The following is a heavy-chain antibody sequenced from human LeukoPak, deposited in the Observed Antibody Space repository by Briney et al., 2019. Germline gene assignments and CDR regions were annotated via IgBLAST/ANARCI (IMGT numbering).Heavy chain of an antibody. CDR2: INTNTGNP. CDR3: ARVPFVVVGTTGNWFAP. D-gene: IGHD1-26*01. V-gene: IGHV7-4-1*02. Sequence: ASVKVSCKASGYTFTNYAMNWVRQAPGQGLEWMGWINTNTGNPTYAQGFTGRFVFSLDTLVSTAYLQISRLKPEDTAVYYCARVPFVVVGTTGNWFAPWGQGTLVTVSS. J-gene: IGHJ5*02. CDR1: GYTFTNYA.